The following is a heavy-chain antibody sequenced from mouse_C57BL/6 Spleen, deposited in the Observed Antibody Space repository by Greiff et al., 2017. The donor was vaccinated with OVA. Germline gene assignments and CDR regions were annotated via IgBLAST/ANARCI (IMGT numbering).Heavy chain of an antibody. J-gene: IGHJ3*01. D-gene: IGHD2-13*01. V-gene: IGHV1-55*01. CDR2: IYPDSGST. Sequence: VQLQQSGAELVKPGASVKLSCKASGYTFTSYWITWVQQRPGQSLEWFGDIYPDSGSTNYNEKFKSKATLTVDTSSSPAYMQLSSLTSEDSAVYYCERGGYSDYRFAYWGQGTLVTVSA. CDR1: GYTFTSYW. CDR3: ERGGYSDYRFAY.